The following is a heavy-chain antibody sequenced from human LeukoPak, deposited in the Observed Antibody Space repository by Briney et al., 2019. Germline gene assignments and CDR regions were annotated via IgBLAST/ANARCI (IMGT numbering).Heavy chain of an antibody. CDR2: ISSSGSSI. V-gene: IGHV3-48*03. J-gene: IGHJ6*03. CDR1: GFTFNSYE. Sequence: QPGGSLRLSCAASGFTFNSYEVNWVRQAPGKGLEWVSYISSSGSSIYYADSVKGRFTISRDNAKNSLYLQMNSLRAEDTAVYYCARDFAIYYYYMDVWGKGTTVTVSS. D-gene: IGHD3-3*01. CDR3: ARDFAIYYYYMDV.